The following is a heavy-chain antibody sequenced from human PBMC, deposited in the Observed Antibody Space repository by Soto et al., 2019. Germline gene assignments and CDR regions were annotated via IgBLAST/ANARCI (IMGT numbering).Heavy chain of an antibody. CDR1: GPPFTSYA. V-gene: IGHV3-23*01. J-gene: IGHJ4*02. CDR2: MSGGGETT. Sequence: EVQLLESGGGLVQPGGSLRLSCAASGPPFTSYALTWSRQAPGKGREGVSPMSGGGETTYYADPVKGRFTISRDNSRNTLYLQMNRLRADDSAAYYCAKWHTYYYDSRGFSGFDCWGRGTLVTVSS. CDR3: AKWHTYYYDSRGFSGFDC. D-gene: IGHD3-22*01.